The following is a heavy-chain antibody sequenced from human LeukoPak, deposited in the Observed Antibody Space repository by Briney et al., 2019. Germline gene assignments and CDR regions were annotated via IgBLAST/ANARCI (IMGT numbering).Heavy chain of an antibody. J-gene: IGHJ4*02. CDR1: GFTFSSYA. CDR2: ISYDGSNK. Sequence: PGRSLRLSCAASGFTFSSYAMHWVRQAPGKGLEWVAVISYDGSNKYYADSVKGRFTISRDNSKNTLYLQMNSLRAEDTAVYYCARDPSLHYFDYWGQGTLVTVSS. V-gene: IGHV3-30-3*01. CDR3: ARDPSLHYFDY.